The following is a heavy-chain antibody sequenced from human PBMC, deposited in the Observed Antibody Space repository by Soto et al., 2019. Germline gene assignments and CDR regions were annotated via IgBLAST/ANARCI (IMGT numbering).Heavy chain of an antibody. CDR2: IIPIFGTA. J-gene: IGHJ6*02. Sequence: GASVKVSCKASGGTFSSYAISWVRQAPGQGLEWMGGIIPIFGTANYAQKFQGRVTITADESTSTAYMELSSLRSEDTAVYYCASDWVAAGPGGGMDVWGQGTTVTVSS. CDR3: ASDWVAAGPGGGMDV. D-gene: IGHD6-13*01. CDR1: GGTFSSYA. V-gene: IGHV1-69*13.